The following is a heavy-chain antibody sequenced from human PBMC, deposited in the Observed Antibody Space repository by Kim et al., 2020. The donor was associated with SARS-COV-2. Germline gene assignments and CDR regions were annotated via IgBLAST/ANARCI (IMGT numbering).Heavy chain of an antibody. J-gene: IGHJ2*01. Sequence: DSVKGRFTISRDNAKNSLYLQMNSLRAEDTAVYYCARARGSSWTDWYFDLWGRGTLVTVSS. V-gene: IGHV3-11*04. CDR3: ARARGSSWTDWYFDL. D-gene: IGHD6-13*01.